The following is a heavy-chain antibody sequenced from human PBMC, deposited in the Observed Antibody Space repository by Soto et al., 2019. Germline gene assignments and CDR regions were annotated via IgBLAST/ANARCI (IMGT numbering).Heavy chain of an antibody. CDR3: ASMNPGGEYEAYYSGMDV. J-gene: IGHJ6*02. V-gene: IGHV4-4*02. CDR1: GGSISSSNW. D-gene: IGHD4-17*01. CDR2: IYHSGST. Sequence: PSETLSLTCAVSGGSISSSNWWSWVRQPPGKGLEWIGEIYHSGSTNYNPSLKSRVTISVDKSKNQFSLKLSSVTAADTAVYYCASMNPGGEYEAYYSGMDVWGQGTTVTVSS.